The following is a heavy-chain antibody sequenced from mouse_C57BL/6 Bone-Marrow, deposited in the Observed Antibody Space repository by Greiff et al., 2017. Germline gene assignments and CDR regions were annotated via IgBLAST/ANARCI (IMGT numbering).Heavy chain of an antibody. V-gene: IGHV1-69*01. CDR1: GYTFTSYW. D-gene: IGHD2-3*01. Sequence: QVQLQQPGAELVMPGASVKLSCKASGYTFTSYWMHWVKQRPGQGLEWIGELDPSDSYTNYNQKFKGKSTLTVDKSSSTAYMQLSSLTSESSAVYYCARSEDGYSPWFAYWGQGTLVTVSA. CDR3: ARSEDGYSPWFAY. J-gene: IGHJ3*01. CDR2: LDPSDSYT.